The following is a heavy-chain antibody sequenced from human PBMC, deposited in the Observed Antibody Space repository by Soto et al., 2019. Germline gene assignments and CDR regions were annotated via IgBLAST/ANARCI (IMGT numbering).Heavy chain of an antibody. J-gene: IGHJ5*02. Sequence: PCCSLRLSCAASGFNVCDYYMSWLRQAPGKGPEWLSYISSSSTYTNYADSVQGRFTISRDNAKNSLYLQMNDLRAGDTAVYYCARDHYDILTGSGWFDPWGQGTLVTVSS. CDR3: ARDHYDILTGSGWFDP. CDR1: GFNVCDYY. D-gene: IGHD3-9*01. CDR2: ISSSSTYT. V-gene: IGHV3-11*06.